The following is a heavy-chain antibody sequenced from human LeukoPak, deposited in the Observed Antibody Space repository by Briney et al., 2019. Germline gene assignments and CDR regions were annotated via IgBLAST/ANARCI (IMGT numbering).Heavy chain of an antibody. J-gene: IGHJ6*02. CDR1: GFTFSSYG. Sequence: PGGSLRLSCAASGFTFSSYGMHRVRQAPGKGLEWVAVISYDGSNKYYADSVKGRFTISRDNSKNTLYLQMNSLRAEDTAVYYCAKDYLRWSDLAAAASLYYYYGMDVWGQGTTVTVSS. CDR3: AKDYLRWSDLAAAASLYYYYGMDV. V-gene: IGHV3-30*18. CDR2: ISYDGSNK. D-gene: IGHD6-13*01.